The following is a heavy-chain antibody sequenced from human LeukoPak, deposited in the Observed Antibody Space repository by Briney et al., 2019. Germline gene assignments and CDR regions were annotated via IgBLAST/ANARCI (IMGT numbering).Heavy chain of an antibody. Sequence: SETLSLTCTVSGGSISSYYWSWIRQPPGKGLEWIGSIYYIGRTNYNPSLKSRVTISVDTSKNQFSLKLSSVTAADTAVYYCARGMYYYDSSGYYYDPSEYFQHWGQGTLVTVSS. J-gene: IGHJ1*01. V-gene: IGHV4-59*01. D-gene: IGHD3-22*01. CDR1: GGSISSYY. CDR2: IYYIGRT. CDR3: ARGMYYYDSSGYYYDPSEYFQH.